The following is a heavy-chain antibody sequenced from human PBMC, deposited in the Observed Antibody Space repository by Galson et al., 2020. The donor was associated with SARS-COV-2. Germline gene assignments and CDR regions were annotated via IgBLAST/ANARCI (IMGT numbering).Heavy chain of an antibody. J-gene: IGHJ4*02. CDR1: GYTFTSYG. CDR2: ISAYNGNT. CDR3: ARDHFDEQGVAGSFDH. V-gene: IGHV1-18*01. Sequence: ASVKVSCKASGYTFTSYGISWVRQAPGQGLEWMGWISAYNGNTNYAQKLQGRVTMTTDTSTSTAYMELRSLRSDDTAVYYCARDHFDEQGVAGSFDHGGQGTLVTGSS. D-gene: IGHD6-19*01.